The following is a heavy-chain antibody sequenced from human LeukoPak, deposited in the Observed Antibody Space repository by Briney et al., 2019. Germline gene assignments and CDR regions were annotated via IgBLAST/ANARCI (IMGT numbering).Heavy chain of an antibody. D-gene: IGHD4-23*01. CDR1: GGSISGTNW. CDR3: ARDRGGNFEFGMDV. CDR2: IHHGGSI. Sequence: SETLSLTCVVSGGSISGTNWWSWVRQAPGKGLEWIGEIHHGGSINYNPSFKSRVTISVDKSRNQFSQKLTSVTAADTAVFYCARDRGGNFEFGMDVWGQGTTVTVSS. V-gene: IGHV4-4*02. J-gene: IGHJ6*02.